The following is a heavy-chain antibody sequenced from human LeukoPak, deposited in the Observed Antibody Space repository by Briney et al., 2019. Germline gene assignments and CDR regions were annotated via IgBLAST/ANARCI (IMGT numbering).Heavy chain of an antibody. Sequence: ESGPTLVKPTQTLTLTCAFSGFSLRTRGVRVGWIRQPPGKALEWLALIYWNDEKRYSPSLKSRLIITKDTSKNQVVLTMTNMDPVDTATYYCAHRRSNYYDSSGYPLDAFHVWGQGTMVTVS. CDR2: IYWNDEK. V-gene: IGHV2-5*01. D-gene: IGHD3-22*01. CDR3: AHRRSNYYDSSGYPLDAFHV. CDR1: GFSLRTRGVR. J-gene: IGHJ3*01.